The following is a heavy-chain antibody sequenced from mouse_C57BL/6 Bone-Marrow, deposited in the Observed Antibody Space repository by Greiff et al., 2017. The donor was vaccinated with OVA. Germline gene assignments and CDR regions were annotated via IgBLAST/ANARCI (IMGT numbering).Heavy chain of an antibody. Sequence: QVQLQQSGAELVKPGASVKLSCKASGYTFTSYWMHWVKQRPGQGLEWIGMIHPNSGSTNYNEKFKSKATLTVDKSSSTAYMQLSSLTSEDSAVYYCARDYYGSSPDYAMDYWGQGTSVTVSS. D-gene: IGHD1-1*01. CDR2: IHPNSGST. V-gene: IGHV1-64*01. CDR1: GYTFTSYW. CDR3: ARDYYGSSPDYAMDY. J-gene: IGHJ4*01.